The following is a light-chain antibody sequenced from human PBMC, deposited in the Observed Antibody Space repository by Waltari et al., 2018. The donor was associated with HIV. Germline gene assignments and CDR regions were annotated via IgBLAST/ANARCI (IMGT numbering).Light chain of an antibody. CDR3: MQSLQTGWT. V-gene: IGKV2-28*01. Sequence: DIVMTQSPLSLPVTPGEAASISCRSSQSLLHSNGYNYLDWYLQKPGQSPQLLIYLGSNRASGVPDRFSGSGSGTDFTLKISRVEAEDVGVYYCMQSLQTGWTFGQGTKVEIK. CDR1: QSLLHSNGYNY. CDR2: LGS. J-gene: IGKJ1*01.